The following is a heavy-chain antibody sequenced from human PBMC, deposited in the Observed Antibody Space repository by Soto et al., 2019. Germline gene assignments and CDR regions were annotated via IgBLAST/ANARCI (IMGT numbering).Heavy chain of an antibody. V-gene: IGHV2-70*11. J-gene: IGHJ6*02. CDR2: IDWDDDK. CDR3: ARSTPQLNYYYDMDV. Sequence: SGPTLVNPTQILTLTCTFSGFSLSTSGMCVSWIRQPPGKALEWLARIDWDDDKYYSTSLKTRLTISKDTSKNQVVLTMTNMDPVDTATYYCARSTPQLNYYYDMDVWGQGTTVTVSS. CDR1: GFSLSTSGMC. D-gene: IGHD5-18*01.